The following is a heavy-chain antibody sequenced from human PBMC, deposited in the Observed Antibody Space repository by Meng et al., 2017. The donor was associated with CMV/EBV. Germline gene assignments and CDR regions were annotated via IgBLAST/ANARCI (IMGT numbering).Heavy chain of an antibody. CDR1: GYPISSGYY. V-gene: IGHV4-38-2*02. CDR3: AIYFYDYAMDV. J-gene: IGHJ6*02. CDR2: IYHSRST. Sequence: GSLRLSCTVSGYPISSGYYWGWIRQPPGKGLEWIGSIYHSRSTYYNPSLKSRVTVSVDTSKNQFSLRLSSVTAADTAVYYCAIYFYDYAMDVWGQGTTVTVSS.